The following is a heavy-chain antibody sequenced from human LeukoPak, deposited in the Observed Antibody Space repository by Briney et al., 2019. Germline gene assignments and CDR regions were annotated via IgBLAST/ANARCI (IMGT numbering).Heavy chain of an antibody. V-gene: IGHV3-30*03. D-gene: IGHD3-22*01. J-gene: IGHJ4*02. Sequence: PGRSLRLSCAASGFTFSSYGMHWVRQAPGKGLEWVAVISYDGSNKYYADSVKGRFTISRDNSKNTLYLQMNSLRAEDTAVYYCARDQSLNYYDSSGYYYGASDYWGQGTLVTVSS. CDR1: GFTFSSYG. CDR3: ARDQSLNYYDSSGYYYGASDY. CDR2: ISYDGSNK.